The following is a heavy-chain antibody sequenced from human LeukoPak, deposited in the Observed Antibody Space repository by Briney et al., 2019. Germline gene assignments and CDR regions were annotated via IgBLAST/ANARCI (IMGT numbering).Heavy chain of an antibody. CDR1: GGTFSSYA. CDR3: ARHCSSTSCYPSYYYYYMDV. V-gene: IGHV1-69*05. D-gene: IGHD2-2*01. CDR2: IIPIFGTA. J-gene: IGHJ6*03. Sequence: GASVKVSCKASGGTFSSYAISWVRQAPGQGLEWMGGIIPIFGTANYAQKFQGRVTITTDESTSTAYMELSSLRSEDTAVYYCARHCSSTSCYPSYYYYYMDVWGKGTTVTVSS.